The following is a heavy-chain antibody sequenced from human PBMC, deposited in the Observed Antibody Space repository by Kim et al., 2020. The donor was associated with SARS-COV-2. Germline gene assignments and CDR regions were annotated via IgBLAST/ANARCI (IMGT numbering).Heavy chain of an antibody. CDR1: GFTFSSYS. Sequence: GGSLRLSCAASGFTFSSYSMNWVRQAPGKGLEWVSSISSSSSYIYYADSVKGRFTISRDNAKNSLYLQMNSLRAEDTAVYYCARDLYYYIWGGYRYTSPFDYWGQGTLVTVSS. CDR2: ISSSSSYI. V-gene: IGHV3-21*01. J-gene: IGHJ4*02. D-gene: IGHD3-16*02. CDR3: ARDLYYYIWGGYRYTSPFDY.